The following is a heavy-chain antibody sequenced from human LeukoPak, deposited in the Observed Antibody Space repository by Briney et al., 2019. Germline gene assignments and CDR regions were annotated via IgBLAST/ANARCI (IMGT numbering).Heavy chain of an antibody. CDR3: AAPDYYGSGSYYNPLPFDY. D-gene: IGHD3-10*01. CDR2: INTNTGNP. J-gene: IGHJ4*02. V-gene: IGHV7-4-1*02. CDR1: GYTFTSYA. Sequence: SVKVSCKASGYTFTSYAMYWVRQAPAQGLEWMGLINTNTGNPTYAQGFTGRFVFSLDTSVSTAYLQISSLKAEDTAVYYCAAPDYYGSGSYYNPLPFDYWGQGTLVTVSS.